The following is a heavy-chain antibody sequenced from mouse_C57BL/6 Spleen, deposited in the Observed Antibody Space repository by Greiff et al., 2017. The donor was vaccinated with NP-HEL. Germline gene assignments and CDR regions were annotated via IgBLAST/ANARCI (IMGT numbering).Heavy chain of an antibody. Sequence: QVQLQQPGAELVKPGASVKLSCKASGYTFTSYWMHWVKQRPGQGLEWIGMIHPNSGSTNYNEKFKSKATLTVDKSSSTAYMQLSSLTSEDSAVYYCARLRDLLRSRGGYFDVWGTGTTVTVSS. CDR1: GYTFTSYW. CDR2: IHPNSGST. V-gene: IGHV1-64*01. J-gene: IGHJ1*03. D-gene: IGHD1-1*01. CDR3: ARLRDLLRSRGGYFDV.